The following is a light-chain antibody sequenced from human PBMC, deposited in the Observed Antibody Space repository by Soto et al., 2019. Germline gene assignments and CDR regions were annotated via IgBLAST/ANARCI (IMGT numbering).Light chain of an antibody. CDR2: AAS. CDR1: QSISRC. CDR3: QQYNNWPRT. V-gene: IGKV1-5*01. J-gene: IGKJ1*01. Sequence: DIQITQSPSTLPAPVADRVTITCLASQSISRCLTWYQQKPGQAPKLVIYAASNWYTGIPSRFSGRRSGTEFTLTISSLQSEDFAVYYCQQYNNWPRTFGQGTKVDIK.